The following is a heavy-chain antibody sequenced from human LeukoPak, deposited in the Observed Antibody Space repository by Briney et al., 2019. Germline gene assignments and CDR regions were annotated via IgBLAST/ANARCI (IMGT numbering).Heavy chain of an antibody. CDR3: ARAVGNFGTVNYFDY. CDR1: GDSVSSNGAA. J-gene: IGHJ4*02. V-gene: IGHV6-1*01. Sequence: SQTLSLTCAISGDSVSSNGAAWNWIRQSPSRGLEWLGRTYYRSKWYDDYAVSVKSRITINPDTSKNQFSLQFNSVTPEDTAVYYCARAVGNFGTVNYFDYWDQGALVTVSS. CDR2: TYYRSKWYD. D-gene: IGHD1-1*01.